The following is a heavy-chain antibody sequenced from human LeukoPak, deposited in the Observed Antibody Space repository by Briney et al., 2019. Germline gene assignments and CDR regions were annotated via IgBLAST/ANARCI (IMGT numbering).Heavy chain of an antibody. J-gene: IGHJ3*02. V-gene: IGHV3-64*01. Sequence: PGGSLRLSCAASGFTFSSYAMHWVRQAPGKGLEYVSAISSNGGSTYYANSVKGRFTISRDNSKNTLYLQMGSLRAEDMAVYYCARDRYPGKRGAFEIWGQGTMVTVSS. CDR3: ARDRYPGKRGAFEI. CDR1: GFTFSSYA. CDR2: ISSNGGST. D-gene: IGHD2-2*02.